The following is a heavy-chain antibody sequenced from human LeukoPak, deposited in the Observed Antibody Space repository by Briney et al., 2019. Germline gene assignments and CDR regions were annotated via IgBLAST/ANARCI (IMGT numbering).Heavy chain of an antibody. CDR2: IYYSGST. D-gene: IGHD5-24*01. Sequence: SETLSLTCTVSGGSISSYYWSWIRQPPGKGLEWIGYIYYSGSTNYNPSLKSRVTISVDTSKNQFSLKLSSVTAADTAVYYCARSITSTGPGDYWGQGTLVTVSS. V-gene: IGHV4-59*01. CDR1: GGSISSYY. J-gene: IGHJ4*02. CDR3: ARSITSTGPGDY.